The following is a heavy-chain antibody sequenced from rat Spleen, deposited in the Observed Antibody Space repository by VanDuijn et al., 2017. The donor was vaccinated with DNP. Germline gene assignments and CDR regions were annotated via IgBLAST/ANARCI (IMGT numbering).Heavy chain of an antibody. V-gene: IGHV5-19*01. CDR3: ATRAPGNYYYGGYFEY. Sequence: EVQLVESGGGLVQPGRSLKLSCAASGFTFNNYWMTWIRQVPGEGLEWVAIISHSDSVTYYPDSVKGRFTISRDIPKSTLYLQMDSLRSEDTATYYCATRAPGNYYYGGYFEYWGQGVMVTVSS. CDR2: ISHSDSVT. D-gene: IGHD1-12*02. J-gene: IGHJ2*01. CDR1: GFTFNNYW.